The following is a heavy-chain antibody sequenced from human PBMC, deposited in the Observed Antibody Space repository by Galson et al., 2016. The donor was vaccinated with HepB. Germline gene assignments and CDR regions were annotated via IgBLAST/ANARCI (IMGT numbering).Heavy chain of an antibody. CDR2: INVGNGIT. CDR1: GGSFGSYA. J-gene: IGHJ6*02. Sequence: SVKVSCKASGGSFGSYAINWVRQAPGQSLEWMGWINVGNGITKDSEKDQGRVTITSDTSASTVHVELSSLISGDTAVYYCARDGEPLYDYGMDVWGQGTTVIVSS. CDR3: ARDGEPLYDYGMDV. D-gene: IGHD1-14*01. V-gene: IGHV1-3*01.